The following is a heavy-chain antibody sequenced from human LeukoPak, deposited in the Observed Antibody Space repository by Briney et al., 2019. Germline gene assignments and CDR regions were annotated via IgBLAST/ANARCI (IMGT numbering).Heavy chain of an antibody. Sequence: PSETLSLTCAVYGGSFSGYYWNRLRQPPGKGLEWIGEINHSGSTNYNPSLKSRVTISVDTSKNQFSLKLSSVTAADTAVYYCARDAFDIWGQGTMVTVSS. J-gene: IGHJ3*02. CDR2: INHSGST. CDR1: GGSFSGYY. CDR3: ARDAFDI. V-gene: IGHV4-34*01.